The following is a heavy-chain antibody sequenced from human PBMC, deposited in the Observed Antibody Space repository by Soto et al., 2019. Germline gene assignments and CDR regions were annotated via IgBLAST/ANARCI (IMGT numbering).Heavy chain of an antibody. CDR3: AKGLLGHYYALDV. Sequence: QVQLVESGGGVVHSGRSLRLSCIASGFTFSNYGIHWVRQGPGKGLGLVAFISSDGSRKLYADSVEGRCTISRDTSRTTVFVELNSLRVEDTAVYLCAKGLLGHYYALDVWGHGTAVTV. J-gene: IGHJ6*02. V-gene: IGHV3-30*18. CDR2: ISSDGSRK. CDR1: GFTFSNYG.